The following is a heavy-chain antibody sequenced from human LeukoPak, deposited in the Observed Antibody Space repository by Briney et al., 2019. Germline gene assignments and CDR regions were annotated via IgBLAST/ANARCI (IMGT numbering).Heavy chain of an antibody. CDR2: ISPYNGNS. CDR1: GYTFVNFE. D-gene: IGHD3-10*01. V-gene: IGHV1-18*01. CDR3: ARRAFYASGTSYNFFDY. J-gene: IGHJ4*02. Sequence: ASVKVSCKASGYTFVNFEITWVRQAPGQGLEWMGWISPYNGNSNFAPKFQGRVTMTTNTSTTTAYMELRSLRSDDTAVYYCARRAFYASGTSYNFFDYWGQGILVTVSS.